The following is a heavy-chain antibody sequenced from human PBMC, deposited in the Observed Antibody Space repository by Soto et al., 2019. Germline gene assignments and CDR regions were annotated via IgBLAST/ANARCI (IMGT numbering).Heavy chain of an antibody. V-gene: IGHV3-30*03. CDR1: GFTFSSYG. D-gene: IGHD3-22*01. CDR3: ARRPYYYDTSGSRYYYGMDV. Sequence: LRLSCAASGFTFSSYGMHWVRQAPGKGLEWVAVISYDGSNKYYADSVRGRFTISRDNARNSLYLQMNSLRAEDTAVYYCARRPYYYDTSGSRYYYGMDVWGQGTTVTVSS. J-gene: IGHJ6*02. CDR2: ISYDGSNK.